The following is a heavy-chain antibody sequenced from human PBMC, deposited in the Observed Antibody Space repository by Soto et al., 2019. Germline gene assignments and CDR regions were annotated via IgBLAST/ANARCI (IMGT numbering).Heavy chain of an antibody. CDR1: GGSFSGYY. CDR3: ARRVFWSGYQNSYYYYYYMDV. J-gene: IGHJ6*03. V-gene: IGHV4-34*01. CDR2: INHSGST. D-gene: IGHD3-3*01. Sequence: SETLSLTCAVYGGSFSGYYWSWIRQPPGKGLEWIGEINHSGSTNYNPSLKSRVTISVDTSKNQFSLKLSSVTAADTAVYYCARRVFWSGYQNSYYYYYYMDVWGKGTTVTVSS.